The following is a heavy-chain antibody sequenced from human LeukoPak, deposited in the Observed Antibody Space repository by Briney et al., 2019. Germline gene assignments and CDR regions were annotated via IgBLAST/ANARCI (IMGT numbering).Heavy chain of an antibody. V-gene: IGHV4-31*03. J-gene: IGHJ4*02. CDR3: ARDLVKGGNFDY. CDR2: IYYSGST. CDR1: GYSISSGYY. D-gene: IGHD2-21*01. Sequence: SETLSLTCTVSGYSISSGYYWSWIRQHPGKGLEWIGYIYYSGSTYYNPSLKSRVTISVDTSKNQFSLKLSSVTAADTAVYYCARDLVKGGNFDYWGQGTLVTVSS.